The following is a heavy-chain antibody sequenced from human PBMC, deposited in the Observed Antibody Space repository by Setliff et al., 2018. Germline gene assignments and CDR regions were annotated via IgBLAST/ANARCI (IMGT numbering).Heavy chain of an antibody. CDR1: GFVFGTYG. V-gene: IGHV3-30*02. CDR2: VRFDGTYK. J-gene: IGHJ5*02. Sequence: GESLKISCAASGFVFGTYGMHWVRQAPGEGLDWVAFVRFDGTYKYYADSVKGRFTISRDNSRNTLYLQMNSLRAEDTASYYCARDPNGDYVGAFDPWGQGILVTVS. CDR3: ARDPNGDYVGAFDP. D-gene: IGHD4-17*01.